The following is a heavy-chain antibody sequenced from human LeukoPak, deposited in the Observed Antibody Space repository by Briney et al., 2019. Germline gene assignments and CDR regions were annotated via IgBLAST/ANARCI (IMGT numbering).Heavy chain of an antibody. CDR3: ARVHSGMATIPLDY. J-gene: IGHJ4*02. Sequence: ASVKVSCKASGYTFTDHYLHWLRQAPGQGLEWMGWINPNSGGTNYAQKFQGRVTMTRDTSISTAYMELSRLRSDDTAVYYCARVHSGMATIPLDYWGQGTLVTVSS. CDR1: GYTFTDHY. D-gene: IGHD5-24*01. V-gene: IGHV1-2*02. CDR2: INPNSGGT.